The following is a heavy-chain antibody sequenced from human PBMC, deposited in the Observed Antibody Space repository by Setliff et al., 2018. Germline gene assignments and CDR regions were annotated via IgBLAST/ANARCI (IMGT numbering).Heavy chain of an antibody. CDR1: GYSFTSYW. J-gene: IGHJ3*02. CDR3: AKGGGDWDNQHYVYDI. D-gene: IGHD2-21*02. CDR2: IYPGDSDT. Sequence: GESLKISCKGSGYSFTSYWIGWVRQMPGKGLEWMGIIYPGDSDTRYSPSFQGQVTISADKSISTAYLHLQINGLRVEDTAEYYCAKGGGDWDNQHYVYDIWGQGTMVTVSS. V-gene: IGHV5-51*01.